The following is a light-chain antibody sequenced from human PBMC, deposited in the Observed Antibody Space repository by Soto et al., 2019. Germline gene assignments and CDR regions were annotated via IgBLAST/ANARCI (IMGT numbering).Light chain of an antibody. CDR2: GAS. J-gene: IGKJ5*01. Sequence: EIVLTQSPGTLSLSPGERATLSCWASQSVASTYLGWYQQKPGQAPRLLIYGASSRATGIPDRFSGSGSGTDFTLTISRLEPEDFALYYCQQYAGSPTFGQGTRLESK. CDR1: QSVASTY. V-gene: IGKV3-20*01. CDR3: QQYAGSPT.